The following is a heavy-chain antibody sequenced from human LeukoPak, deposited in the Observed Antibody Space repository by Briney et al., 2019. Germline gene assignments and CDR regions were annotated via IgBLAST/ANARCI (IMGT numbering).Heavy chain of an antibody. V-gene: IGHV4-39*01. CDR1: GGSLSSSSHY. D-gene: IGHD6-13*01. J-gene: IGHJ5*02. CDR3: ARLGRGSSGGWFDP. Sequence: PSETLSLTCNVSGGSLSSSSHYWGWIRQPPGKGLEWIGSIYYSGTSHYNPSLKSRVTIPVDTSKNQFSLKLNSVTAADTSVYYCARLGRGSSGGWFDPWGQGTLVTVSS. CDR2: IYYSGTS.